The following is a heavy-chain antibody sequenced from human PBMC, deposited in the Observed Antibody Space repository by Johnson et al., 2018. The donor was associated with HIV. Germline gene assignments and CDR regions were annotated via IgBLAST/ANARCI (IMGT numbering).Heavy chain of an antibody. CDR3: ATSHGSHGAFDI. Sequence: VHLVESGGGLVQPGGSLRLSCAASGFTFDDYGMSWVRQAPGKGLEWVSGINWNGGSTGYADSVKGPFTISRDNAKNSLYLQMNSLRAEDTAVYYCATSHGSHGAFDIWGQGTMVTVSS. V-gene: IGHV3-20*04. D-gene: IGHD1-26*01. J-gene: IGHJ3*02. CDR2: INWNGGST. CDR1: GFTFDDYG.